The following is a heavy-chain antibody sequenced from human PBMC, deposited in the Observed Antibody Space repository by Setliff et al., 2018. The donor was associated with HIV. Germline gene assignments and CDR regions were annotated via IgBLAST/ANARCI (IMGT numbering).Heavy chain of an antibody. D-gene: IGHD7-27*01. J-gene: IGHJ4*02. CDR3: ARVGPGDGYYFDS. CDR1: GASISSYY. CDR2: IYYSGST. V-gene: IGHV4-59*01. Sequence: SETLSLTCSVSGASISSYYWSWIRQPPGKGLEWIGYIYYSGSTNYNPSLKSRVTISVDTSKNQFSLKLSSVTAADTAVYYCARVGPGDGYYFDSWGQGRLVTVSS.